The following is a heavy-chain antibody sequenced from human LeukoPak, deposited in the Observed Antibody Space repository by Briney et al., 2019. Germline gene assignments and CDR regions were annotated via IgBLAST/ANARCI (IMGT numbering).Heavy chain of an antibody. CDR2: ISSSSSTI. D-gene: IGHD3-22*01. Sequence: GGSLRLSCAASGFTFSSYSMNWVRQAPGKGLEWVSYISSSSSTIYYAASVKGRFTISRDNAKNSLYLQMNSLRAEDTAVYYCARGGSDYYYDSSGYYRPIDYWGQGTLVTVSS. CDR3: ARGGSDYYYDSSGYYRPIDY. J-gene: IGHJ4*02. CDR1: GFTFSSYS. V-gene: IGHV3-48*01.